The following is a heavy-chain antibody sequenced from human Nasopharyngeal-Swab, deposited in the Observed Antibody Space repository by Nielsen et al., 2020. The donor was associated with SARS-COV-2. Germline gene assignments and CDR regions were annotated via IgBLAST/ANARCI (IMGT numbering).Heavy chain of an antibody. Sequence: ASVKVSCKASGYTFTSYDLNWVRQATGQGLEWMGWMNPNSGNTGYAQKFQGRVTMTRKTSISTAYMELSSLRSEDTAVYYCARGLTVRGVSPLGYWGQGTLVTVSS. CDR1: GYTFTSYD. V-gene: IGHV1-8*01. D-gene: IGHD3-10*01. J-gene: IGHJ4*02. CDR3: ARGLTVRGVSPLGY. CDR2: MNPNSGNT.